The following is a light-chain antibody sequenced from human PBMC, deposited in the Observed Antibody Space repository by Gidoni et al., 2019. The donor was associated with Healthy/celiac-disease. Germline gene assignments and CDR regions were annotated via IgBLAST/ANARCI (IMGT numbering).Light chain of an antibody. CDR2: DVS. V-gene: IGLV2-14*04. Sequence: SVSGSPGQSITISCTGPSSDVGRYNYVSWYQQHPGKAPKLMIYDVSNRPSGVSNRFSGSKSGNTASLTISGLQAEDEADYYCSSYTSSSTYVVFGGGTKLTVL. CDR1: SSDVGRYNY. J-gene: IGLJ2*01. CDR3: SSYTSSSTYVV.